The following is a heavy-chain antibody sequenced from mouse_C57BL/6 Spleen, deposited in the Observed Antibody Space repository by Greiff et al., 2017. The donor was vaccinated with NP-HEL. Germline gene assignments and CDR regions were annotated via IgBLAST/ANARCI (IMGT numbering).Heavy chain of an antibody. Sequence: QVQLKQSGPELVKPGASVKISCKASGYAFSSSWMNWVKQRPGKGLEWIGRIYPGDGDTNYNGKFKGKATLTADKSSSTAYMQLSSLTSEDSAVYFCARWGISTVAVMDYWGQGTSVTVSS. J-gene: IGHJ4*01. V-gene: IGHV1-82*01. CDR3: ARWGISTVAVMDY. CDR2: IYPGDGDT. D-gene: IGHD1-1*01. CDR1: GYAFSSSW.